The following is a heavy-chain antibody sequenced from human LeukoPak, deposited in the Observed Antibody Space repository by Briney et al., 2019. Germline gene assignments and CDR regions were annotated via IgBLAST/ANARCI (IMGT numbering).Heavy chain of an antibody. J-gene: IGHJ4*02. D-gene: IGHD5-18*01. V-gene: IGHV3-15*01. CDR3: TSSYGDSAPLWY. Sequence: GGSLRLSCAASGFTFSNAWMSWVSQAPGKGLEWVGRIKSKTDGGTTDYAAPVEGRFTISRDDSKNTLYLQMNSLKTEDTAVYYCTSSYGDSAPLWYWGQATLVTVSS. CDR1: GFTFSNAW. CDR2: IKSKTDGGTT.